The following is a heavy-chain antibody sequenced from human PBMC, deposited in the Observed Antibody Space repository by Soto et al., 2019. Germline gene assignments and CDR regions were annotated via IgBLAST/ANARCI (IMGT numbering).Heavy chain of an antibody. CDR1: GGTFSSYA. V-gene: IGHV1-69*12. J-gene: IGHJ6*02. Sequence: QVQLVQSGAEVKKPGSSVKVSCKASGGTFSSYAISWVRQAPGQGLEWMGGIIPIFGTANYAQKFQGRVTITADESTSTAYMELSSLRSEDTAVYYCARDGGREYQLPTYSDYYYYYGMDVWGQGTTVTVSS. CDR2: IIPIFGTA. D-gene: IGHD2-2*01. CDR3: ARDGGREYQLPTYSDYYYYYGMDV.